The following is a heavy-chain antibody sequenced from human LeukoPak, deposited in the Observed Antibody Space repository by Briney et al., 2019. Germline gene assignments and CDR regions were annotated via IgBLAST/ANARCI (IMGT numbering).Heavy chain of an antibody. CDR1: GFTFSSYG. CDR2: ISYDGSNK. D-gene: IGHD5-18*01. V-gene: IGHV3-30*18. J-gene: IGHJ6*03. Sequence: PGRSLRLSCAASGFTFSSYGMHWVRQAPGKGLEWVAVISYDGSNKDYADSVKGRFTISRDNSKNTLYLQMNSLRAEDTAVYYCAKDPRRGYSYGHAKRTYMDVWGKGTTVTVSS. CDR3: AKDPRRGYSYGHAKRTYMDV.